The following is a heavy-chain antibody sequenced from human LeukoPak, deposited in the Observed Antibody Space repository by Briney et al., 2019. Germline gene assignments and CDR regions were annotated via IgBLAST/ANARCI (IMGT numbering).Heavy chain of an antibody. D-gene: IGHD3-10*01. CDR3: ARFVPYFDY. J-gene: IGHJ4*02. Sequence: GGSLRLSCTASGFTFGDYAVSWVRQAPGKGLEWVGFIRSKAYGGTTEYAASVKGRFTISRDDSKSIAYLQLNSLTTEDTAVYSCARFVPYFDYWGQGTLVTVSS. CDR2: IRSKAYGGTT. CDR1: GFTFGDYA. V-gene: IGHV3-49*04.